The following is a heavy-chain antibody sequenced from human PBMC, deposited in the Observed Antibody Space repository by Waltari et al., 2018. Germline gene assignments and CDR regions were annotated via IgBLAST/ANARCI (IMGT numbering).Heavy chain of an antibody. J-gene: IGHJ6*03. CDR3: ARESWLQLNGYYYYMDV. CDR1: GYTFTGYY. Sequence: QVQLVQSGAEVKKPGASVKVSCKASGYTFTGYYMPWVRQAPGQGLEWVGRVNPNSGCTNYAPKFQGRVTMTRDTSIRTAYMELSRLRSDDTAVYYCARESWLQLNGYYYYMDVWGKGTTVTVSS. D-gene: IGHD5-12*01. CDR2: VNPNSGCT. V-gene: IGHV1-2*06.